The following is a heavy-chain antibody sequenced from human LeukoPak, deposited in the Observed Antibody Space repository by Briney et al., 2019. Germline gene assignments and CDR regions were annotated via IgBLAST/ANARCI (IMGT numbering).Heavy chain of an antibody. CDR1: GFSFSSFA. J-gene: IGHJ4*02. Sequence: GGSLRLSCAASGFSFSSFAMTWVRQAPGKGLEWVSTIRSNGATAYNADSVKGRFTISRDNSKNTAYLQMNSLRVGDTAIYYCARGQEFDDGVFDSWGQGTLVTVSS. CDR3: ARGQEFDDGVFDS. CDR2: IRSNGATA. V-gene: IGHV3-23*01. D-gene: IGHD1-1*01.